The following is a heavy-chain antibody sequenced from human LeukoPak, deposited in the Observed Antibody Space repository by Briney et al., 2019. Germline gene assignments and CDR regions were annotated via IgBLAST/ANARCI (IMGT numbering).Heavy chain of an antibody. D-gene: IGHD3-3*01. CDR1: GHTDRRHY. CDR3: ARCLLVQGYYYGMDV. J-gene: IGHJ6*02. Sequence: RLSRGSSGHTDRRHYMSCATQARARGLVGVSIIYSGRSTYYADSVKGRFTISRDDSKNTLHLQMNSLRAEDTAVYYCARCLLVQGYYYGMDVWGQGTTVTVSS. CDR2: IYSGRST. V-gene: IGHV3-66*01.